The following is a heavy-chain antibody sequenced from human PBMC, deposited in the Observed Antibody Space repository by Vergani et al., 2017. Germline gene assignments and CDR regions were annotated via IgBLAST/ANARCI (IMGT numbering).Heavy chain of an antibody. D-gene: IGHD6-13*01. CDR1: GFTFSNAW. J-gene: IGHJ4*02. V-gene: IGHV3-15*01. Sequence: EVQLVESGGGLVKPGGSLRLSCAASGFTFSNAWMSWVRQAPGKGLEWVGRIKSKTDGGTTDYAAPVKGRFTISRDDSKNTLYLQMNSLKTEDTAVYYCARAGYSSSWYEGYFDYWGQGTLVTVSS. CDR2: IKSKTDGGTT. CDR3: ARAGYSSSWYEGYFDY.